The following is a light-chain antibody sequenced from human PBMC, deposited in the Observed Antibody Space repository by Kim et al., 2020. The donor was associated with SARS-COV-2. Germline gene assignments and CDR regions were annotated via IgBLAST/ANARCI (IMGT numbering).Light chain of an antibody. J-gene: IGLJ3*02. Sequence: ASVKLTCTLSSGHSSYAIAWHQQQPEKGPRFLMKLNTDGSHRKGDGIPDRFSGSSSGAEHYLTISSLQSEDEADYYCQTWGTGIVVFGGGTQLTVL. CDR2: LNTDGSH. CDR1: SGHSSYA. V-gene: IGLV4-69*01. CDR3: QTWGTGIVV.